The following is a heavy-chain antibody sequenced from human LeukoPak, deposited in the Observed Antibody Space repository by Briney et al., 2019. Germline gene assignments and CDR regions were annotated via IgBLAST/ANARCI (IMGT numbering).Heavy chain of an antibody. D-gene: IGHD1-26*01. CDR1: GFTFKNAW. CDR2: IKSRNDGGTT. J-gene: IGHJ3*02. CDR3: IPKWAFDN. Sequence: GGSLRLSCAASGFTFKNAWMSWVRQAPGKGLEWVGHIKSRNDGGTTDYAAPVKARFTISRDDSKNTLYLQMNSLKTEDTAGYYLIPKWAFDNWGQGTMGNGS. V-gene: IGHV3-15*01.